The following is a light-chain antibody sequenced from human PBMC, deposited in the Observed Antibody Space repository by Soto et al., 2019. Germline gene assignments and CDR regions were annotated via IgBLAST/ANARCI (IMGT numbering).Light chain of an antibody. CDR2: DAS. CDR3: QQYVAGSLLS. V-gene: IGKV3-20*01. Sequence: IVLTQSPGTLSLSPGERATLSCRASQSVCSDLAWYQHKTGQAPRLLISDASTRATGIPARFSGSGSGTDFTLSISRLEPEDFALYYCQQYVAGSLLSFGRGTRLEN. CDR1: QSVCSD. J-gene: IGKJ5*01.